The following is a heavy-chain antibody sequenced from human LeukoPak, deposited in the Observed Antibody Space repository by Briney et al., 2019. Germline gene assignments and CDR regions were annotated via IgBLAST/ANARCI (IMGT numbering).Heavy chain of an antibody. CDR2: INPNSGGT. Sequence: GASVKVSCKASGYTFTGYYMHWVRQAPGQGLEWMGWINPNSGGTNYAQKFQGRVTMTRDTSISTAYMDLRSLRSDDTAIYYCAKDLNRVTYDPNWFDPWGQGTLVTVSS. CDR1: GYTFTGYY. D-gene: IGHD1-14*01. CDR3: AKDLNRVTYDPNWFDP. J-gene: IGHJ5*02. V-gene: IGHV1-2*02.